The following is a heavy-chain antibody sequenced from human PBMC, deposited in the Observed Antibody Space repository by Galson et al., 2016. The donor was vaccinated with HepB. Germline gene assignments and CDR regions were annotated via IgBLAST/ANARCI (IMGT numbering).Heavy chain of an antibody. D-gene: IGHD3-9*01. CDR2: INHSGST. CDR3: ARDIGEDDILTGSNY. V-gene: IGHV4-34*01. Sequence: SETLSLTCAVYGGSFSGYYWSWIRQPPGKGLEWIGEINHSGSTNYNPSLKSRVTITVDTSNNQFSQKLSSVTAADTAVYYCARDIGEDDILTGSNYWGQGTLVTVSS. CDR1: GGSFSGYY. J-gene: IGHJ4*02.